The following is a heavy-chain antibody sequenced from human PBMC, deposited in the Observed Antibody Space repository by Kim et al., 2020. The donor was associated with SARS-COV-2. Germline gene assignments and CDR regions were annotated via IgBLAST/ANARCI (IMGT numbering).Heavy chain of an antibody. V-gene: IGHV4-4*02. CDR1: GVSISSTDW. CDR3: ARWASGYRV. D-gene: IGHD6-13*01. Sequence: SETLSLTCAVSGVSISSTDWWTWVRQPPGKGLEWIGEIYHSGSTNYNPSLQSRVTISLDKSKNQFSLNLRSVTAADTAVYFCARWASGYRVWGQGTLVTASS. J-gene: IGHJ4*02. CDR2: IYHSGST.